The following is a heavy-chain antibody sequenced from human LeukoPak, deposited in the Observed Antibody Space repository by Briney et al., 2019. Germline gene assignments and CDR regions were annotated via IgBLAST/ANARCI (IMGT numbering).Heavy chain of an antibody. D-gene: IGHD3-3*01. CDR1: GFTFSSYS. V-gene: IGHV3-21*01. CDR3: ARSLTIFGVVPLPTLYYFDY. CDR2: ISSSSSYI. Sequence: GGSLRLSCAASGFTFSSYSMNWVRQAPGKGLEWVSSISSSSSYIYYADSVKGRFTISRDNAKNSLYLQMNSLRAEDTAVYYCARSLTIFGVVPLPTLYYFDYWGQGTLVTVSS. J-gene: IGHJ4*02.